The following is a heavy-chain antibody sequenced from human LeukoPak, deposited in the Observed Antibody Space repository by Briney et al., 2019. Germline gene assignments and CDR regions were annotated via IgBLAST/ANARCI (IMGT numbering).Heavy chain of an antibody. D-gene: IGHD5-24*01. CDR1: GFTFSDYY. J-gene: IGHJ4*02. CDR3: AKEKRPLRDGYNGIFDY. CDR2: ISGSGGST. Sequence: PGGSLRLSCAASGFTFSDYYMSWIRQAPGKGLEWVSAISGSGGSTYYADSVKGRFTISRDNSKNTLYLQMNSLRAEDTAVYYCAKEKRPLRDGYNGIFDYWGQGTLVTVSS. V-gene: IGHV3-23*01.